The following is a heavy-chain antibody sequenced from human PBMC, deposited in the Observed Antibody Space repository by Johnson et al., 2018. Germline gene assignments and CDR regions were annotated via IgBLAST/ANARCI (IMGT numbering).Heavy chain of an antibody. Sequence: VELGESGGGLVQPGRSLRLSCAASGFTFDDYAMHWVRQAPGKGLEWVSGISWDGGRIGYADSVKGRFTISRDNAKTSLLLQMNSLRAEDTALYYCAKDISSVGLDAFDIWGQGTMVTVSS. CDR3: AKDISSVGLDAFDI. CDR2: ISWDGGRI. D-gene: IGHD3/OR15-3a*01. J-gene: IGHJ3*02. V-gene: IGHV3-9*01. CDR1: GFTFDDYA.